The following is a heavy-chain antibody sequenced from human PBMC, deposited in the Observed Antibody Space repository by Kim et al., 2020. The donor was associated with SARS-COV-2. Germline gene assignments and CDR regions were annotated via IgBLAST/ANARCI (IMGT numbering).Heavy chain of an antibody. J-gene: IGHJ6*02. Sequence: NYAQKCQGRVTMTRDTSISTAYMELSRLRSDDTAVYYCAREVVPAATDVWGQGTTVTVSS. D-gene: IGHD2-2*01. CDR3: AREVVPAATDV. V-gene: IGHV1-2*02.